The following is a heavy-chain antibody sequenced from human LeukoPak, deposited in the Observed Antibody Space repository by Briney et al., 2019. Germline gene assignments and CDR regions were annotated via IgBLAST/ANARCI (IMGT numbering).Heavy chain of an antibody. J-gene: IGHJ6*04. V-gene: IGHV4-30-4*01. CDR2: IYYSGST. CDR3: ARNSVRGVYGMDV. CDR1: GGSISSGDYY. Sequence: PSQTLSLTCTVSGGSISSGDYYWSWIRQPQGKGLEWIGYIYYSGSTYYNPSLKSRFTISVDTSKNQFSLKLSSVTAADTAVYYCARNSVRGVYGMDVWGKGTTVTVSS. D-gene: IGHD3-10*02.